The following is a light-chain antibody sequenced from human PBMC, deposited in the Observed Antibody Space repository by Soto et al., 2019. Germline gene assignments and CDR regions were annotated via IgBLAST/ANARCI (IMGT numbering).Light chain of an antibody. J-gene: IGLJ1*01. V-gene: IGLV2-11*01. CDR1: SSDVGAYKY. Sequence: QSALTQPRSVSGSPGQSVTISCTGTSSDVGAYKYVSWYQQHPGEAPKTMIYDVSKRPSRVPDRFSGSKSGNTASLTISGLQAEDEADYYCCSYAGSLDVFGTGTKLTVL. CDR3: CSYAGSLDV. CDR2: DVS.